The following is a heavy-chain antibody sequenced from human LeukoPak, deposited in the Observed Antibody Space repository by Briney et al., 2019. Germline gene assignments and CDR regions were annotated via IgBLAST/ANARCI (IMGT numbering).Heavy chain of an antibody. J-gene: IGHJ4*02. CDR1: GFTVSSNY. V-gene: IGHV3-23*01. Sequence: GGSLRLSCAASGFTVSSNYMSWVRQAPGKGLEWVSAISGSGGSTYYADSVKGRFTISRDNSKNTLYLQMNSLRAEDTAVYYCAKALRGSSTSSFDYWGQGTLVTVSS. CDR2: ISGSGGST. CDR3: AKALRGSSTSSFDY. D-gene: IGHD2-2*01.